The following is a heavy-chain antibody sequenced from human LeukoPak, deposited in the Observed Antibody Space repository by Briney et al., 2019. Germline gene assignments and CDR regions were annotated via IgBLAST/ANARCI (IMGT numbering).Heavy chain of an antibody. CDR2: ISSSSII. CDR1: GFTFSTYS. V-gene: IGHV3-48*02. CDR3: ARDRYYGSGNYQNAGGCFDH. Sequence: GGSLRLSCAASGFTFSTYSMNWVRQAPGKGLEWVSYISSSSIIFYADSVKGRFTISRDNAKNSLYLQMNSLRDEDTAVYYCARDRYYGSGNYQNAGGCFDHWGQGTLVSVSS. D-gene: IGHD3-10*01. J-gene: IGHJ4*02.